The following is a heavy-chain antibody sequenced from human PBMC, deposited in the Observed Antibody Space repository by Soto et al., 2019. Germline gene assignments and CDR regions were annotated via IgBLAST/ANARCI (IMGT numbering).Heavy chain of an antibody. CDR1: GHLFNNHW. Sequence: PGESLKISCKGPGHLFNNHWIGWVRQTPGKGLEWMGLIFTRDSETKTSPSFQGQVSFSVDNSINTVYLQWTSLKTTDTGIYFCARGYFDSGHGYDLWGQGTLVTVS. J-gene: IGHJ5*02. D-gene: IGHD3-10*01. CDR2: IFTRDSET. V-gene: IGHV5-51*01. CDR3: ARGYFDSGHGYDL.